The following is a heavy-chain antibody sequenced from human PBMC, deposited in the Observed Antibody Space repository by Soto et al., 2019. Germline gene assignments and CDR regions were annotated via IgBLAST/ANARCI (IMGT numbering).Heavy chain of an antibody. CDR2: ISSNGGST. V-gene: IGHV3-64D*06. D-gene: IGHD3-22*01. CDR1: GFTFSSYA. CDR3: VKSRLTMIGNDFDI. J-gene: IGHJ3*02. Sequence: VGSLRLSCSASGFTFSSYAMHWFRQAPVNGLEYVSAISSNGGSTYYADSVKGRFTISRDNSKNTPYLQMSSLRAEDTAVYYCVKSRLTMIGNDFDIWGQGTMVTVSS.